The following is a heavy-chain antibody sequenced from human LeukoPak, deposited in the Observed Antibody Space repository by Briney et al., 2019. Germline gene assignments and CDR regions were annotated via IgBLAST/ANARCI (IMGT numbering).Heavy chain of an antibody. V-gene: IGHV3-15*05. J-gene: IGHJ6*04. CDR2: IKSKTGAGTT. CDR1: GFTFNNDW. CDR3: AKDYLRYCSGGSCYAMDV. Sequence: PGGSLRLSCAASGFTFNNDWMSWVRQAPRKGLEWVGRIKSKTGAGTTDYAAPVKGRFIISRDDSKNTLYLQMNSLRAEDTALYHCAKDYLRYCSGGSCYAMDVWGKGTTVTISS. D-gene: IGHD2-15*01.